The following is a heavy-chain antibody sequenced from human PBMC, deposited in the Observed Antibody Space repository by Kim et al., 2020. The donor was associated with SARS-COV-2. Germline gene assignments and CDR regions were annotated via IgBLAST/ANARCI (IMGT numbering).Heavy chain of an antibody. V-gene: IGHV5-51*01. CDR1: GYSFTSYW. CDR2: IYPGDSDT. CDR3: ARPRNLGELSFGY. J-gene: IGHJ4*02. Sequence: GESLKISCKGSGYSFTSYWIGWVRQMPGKGLEWMGIIYPGDSDTSYSPSFQGQVTISADKSITPAYLQWSSLKASDTAMYYCARPRNLGELSFGYWGQGTLVTVSS. D-gene: IGHD3-16*02.